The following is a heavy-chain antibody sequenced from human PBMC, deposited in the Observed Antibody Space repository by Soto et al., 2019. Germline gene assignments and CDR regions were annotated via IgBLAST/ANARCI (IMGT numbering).Heavy chain of an antibody. V-gene: IGHV3-33*01. Sequence: GGSLRLSCAASGFTFSSYGMHWVRQAPGKGLEWVAVIWYDGSNKYYADSVKGRFTISRDNSKNTLYLQMNSLRAEDTAVYYCARTTDYYDSSGYLDYWGQGTLVTVSS. CDR3: ARTTDYYDSSGYLDY. CDR2: IWYDGSNK. J-gene: IGHJ4*02. CDR1: GFTFSSYG. D-gene: IGHD3-22*01.